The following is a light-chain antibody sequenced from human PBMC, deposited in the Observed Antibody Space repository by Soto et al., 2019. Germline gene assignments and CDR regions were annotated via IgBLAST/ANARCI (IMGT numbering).Light chain of an antibody. V-gene: IGKV3-11*01. CDR1: QSVSSY. CDR2: DAS. Sequence: EIVLTQPPATLSLSPGERATLSCRASQSVSSYLAWYQHKPGQAPRLLIYDASNRATGIPARFSGSGSGTDFTLNISSLEPEDFAVYYCQQRSNWPHTFGPGTKLEIK. CDR3: QQRSNWPHT. J-gene: IGKJ2*01.